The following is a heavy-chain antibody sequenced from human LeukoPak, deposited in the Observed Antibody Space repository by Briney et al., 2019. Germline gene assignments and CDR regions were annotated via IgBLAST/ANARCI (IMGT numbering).Heavy chain of an antibody. V-gene: IGHV1-69*04. J-gene: IGHJ4*02. Sequence: SLKVSSKASGGTFSSYAIRWVRQAPGQGLEWMGRIIPILGIANYAQKFQGRVTITADKSTSTAYMELSSLRSEDTAVYYCTYDILTGYYTDYWGQGTLVTVSS. CDR2: IIPILGIA. D-gene: IGHD3-9*01. CDR1: GGTFSSYA. CDR3: TYDILTGYYTDY.